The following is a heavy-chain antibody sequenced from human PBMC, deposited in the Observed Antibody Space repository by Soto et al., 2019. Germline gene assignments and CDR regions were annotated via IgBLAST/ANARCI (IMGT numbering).Heavy chain of an antibody. CDR1: GFTFDDYA. Sequence: VQLVESGGGLVQPGRSLRLSFAASGFTFDDYAMHWVRQAPGKGLEWVSGISWNSGSIGYADSVKGRFTISRDNAKNSLYLQMNSLRAEDTALYYCAKDGQQGPYYYGMDVWGQGTTVTVSS. J-gene: IGHJ6*02. V-gene: IGHV3-9*01. CDR2: ISWNSGSI. CDR3: AKDGQQGPYYYGMDV. D-gene: IGHD6-13*01.